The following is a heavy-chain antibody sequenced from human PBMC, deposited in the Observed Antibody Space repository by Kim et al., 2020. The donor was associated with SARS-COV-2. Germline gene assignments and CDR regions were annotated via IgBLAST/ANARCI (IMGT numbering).Heavy chain of an antibody. J-gene: IGHJ4*02. CDR3: AKNPRSGSPGY. CDR1: GFTFSSYA. CDR2: ISGSGST. D-gene: IGHD1-26*01. V-gene: IGHV3-23*01. Sequence: GGSLRLSCAASGFTFSSYAMSWVRQAPGKGLEWVSAISGSGSTYYADSVKGRFTISRDNSKDTLYLQMNSLRAEDSAVYYCAKNPRSGSPGYWGQGTLVTVSS.